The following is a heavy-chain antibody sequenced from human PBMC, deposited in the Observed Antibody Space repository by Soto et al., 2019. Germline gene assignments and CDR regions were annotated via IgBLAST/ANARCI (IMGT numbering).Heavy chain of an antibody. CDR3: ARDGDYYDSSGQNGY. Sequence: GASVKVSCKASGGTFSSYAISWVRQAPGQGLEWMGGIIPIFGTANYAQKFQGRVTITADESTSTAYMELSSLRYEDTAVYYCARDGDYYDSSGQNGYWGQGTLVTVSS. CDR1: GGTFSSYA. J-gene: IGHJ4*02. V-gene: IGHV1-69*13. D-gene: IGHD3-22*01. CDR2: IIPIFGTA.